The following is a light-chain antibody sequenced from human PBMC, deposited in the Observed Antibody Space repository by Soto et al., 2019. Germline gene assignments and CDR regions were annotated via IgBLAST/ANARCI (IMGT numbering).Light chain of an antibody. J-gene: IGKJ4*01. CDR1: QSVSSY. CDR2: DAS. CDR3: QQRTIWPLT. Sequence: EIVLTQSPATLSLSPGERATLSCRASQSVSSYLAWFQQKPGQAPRLLIYDASNRATGIPARFSGSGSGTDCTLTISSLEPEDFAVYYCQQRTIWPLTFGGGTKVEIK. V-gene: IGKV3-11*01.